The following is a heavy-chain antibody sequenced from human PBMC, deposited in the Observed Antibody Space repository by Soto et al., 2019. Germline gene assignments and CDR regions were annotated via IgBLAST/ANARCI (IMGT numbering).Heavy chain of an antibody. CDR3: AKGGSVTMVRGADNWFDP. D-gene: IGHD3-10*01. CDR2: ISGGGDNT. CDR1: GFTFSNSA. Sequence: PGGSLRLSCAASGFTFSNSAMSWVRQAPGKGLKWVSAISGGGDNTYYADSVKGRFTISRDNSENTLYLQMNSLRAEDTAIYYCAKGGSVTMVRGADNWFDPWGQGTLVTVSS. J-gene: IGHJ5*02. V-gene: IGHV3-23*01.